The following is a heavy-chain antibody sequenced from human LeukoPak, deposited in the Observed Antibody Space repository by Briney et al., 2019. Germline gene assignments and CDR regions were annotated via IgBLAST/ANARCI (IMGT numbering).Heavy chain of an antibody. J-gene: IGHJ4*02. CDR1: GFTVSSNY. CDR3: ARLYYDTLTGYSDY. D-gene: IGHD3-9*01. Sequence: GGSLRLSCAASGFTVSSNYMSWVRQAPGKGLEWVSVIYSGGSTYYADSVKGRFTISRDNSKNTLYLQMNSLRAEDTAVYYCARLYYDTLTGYSDYWGQGTLVTVSS. V-gene: IGHV3-53*01. CDR2: IYSGGST.